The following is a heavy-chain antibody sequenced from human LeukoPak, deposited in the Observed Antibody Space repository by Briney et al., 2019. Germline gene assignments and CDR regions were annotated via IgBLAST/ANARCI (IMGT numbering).Heavy chain of an antibody. Sequence: GGSLRHSCVVSGFTFSSAYISWVRQAPVKGLEWVTGISGGSDSTYYADSVRGRFTISRDTSKNTLYLQMNRLRAEDTAVYYCAKYVLGPGGVIRKTEQWGQGTQVAVSS. CDR1: GFTFSSAY. J-gene: IGHJ4*02. V-gene: IGHV3-23*01. CDR2: ISGGSDST. D-gene: IGHD3-16*02. CDR3: AKYVLGPGGVIRKTEQ.